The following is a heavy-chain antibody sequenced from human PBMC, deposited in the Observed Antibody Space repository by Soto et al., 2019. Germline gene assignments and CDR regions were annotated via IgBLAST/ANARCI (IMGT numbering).Heavy chain of an antibody. CDR3: ARGHVFLWFGELLYPEPCYFDY. CDR2: ISAYNGNT. J-gene: IGHJ4*02. CDR1: GYTFTIYG. Sequence: ASVKVSCKASGYTFTIYGISWVRQAPGQGLEWMGWISAYNGNTNYAQKLQGRVTMTTDTSTSTAYMELSSLRSEDTAVYYCARGHVFLWFGELLYPEPCYFDYWGEGILVTVSP. D-gene: IGHD3-10*01. V-gene: IGHV1-18*01.